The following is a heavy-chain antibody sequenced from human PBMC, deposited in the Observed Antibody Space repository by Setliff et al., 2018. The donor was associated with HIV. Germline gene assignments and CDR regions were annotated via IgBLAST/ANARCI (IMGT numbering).Heavy chain of an antibody. Sequence: ASVKVSCKASGYTFTDYYMHWVRQAPGQGLEWMGWIHPSSGGTNYAQKFQGRVTMTRDTSISTAYMELSRLRSDDTAVYYCARMQAYYNFWRSTYYFDYWGQGTPVTVPQ. J-gene: IGHJ4*02. CDR1: GYTFTDYY. V-gene: IGHV1-2*02. D-gene: IGHD3-3*01. CDR3: ARMQAYYNFWRSTYYFDY. CDR2: IHPSSGGT.